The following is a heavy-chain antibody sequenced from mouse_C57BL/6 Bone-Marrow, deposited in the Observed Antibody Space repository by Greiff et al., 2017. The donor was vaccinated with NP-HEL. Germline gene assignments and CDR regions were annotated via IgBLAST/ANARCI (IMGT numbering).Heavy chain of an antibody. CDR3: ARFLSYAMDY. CDR1: GFTFSDYY. J-gene: IGHJ4*01. Sequence: EVMLVESEGGLVQPGSSMKLSCTASGFTFSDYYMAWVRQVPEKGLEWVANINYDGSSTYYLDSLKSRFIISRDNAKNILYLQMSSLKSEDTATYYCARFLSYAMDYWGQGTSVTVSS. CDR2: INYDGSST. V-gene: IGHV5-16*01.